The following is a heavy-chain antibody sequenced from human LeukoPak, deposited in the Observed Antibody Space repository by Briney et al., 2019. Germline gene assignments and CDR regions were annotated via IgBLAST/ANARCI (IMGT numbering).Heavy chain of an antibody. D-gene: IGHD2-15*01. CDR3: ARDRGGSYSAIDY. CDR1: GFTFSSYS. V-gene: IGHV3-48*04. CDR2: ISSSSITI. J-gene: IGHJ4*02. Sequence: PGGSLRLSCAASGFTFSSYSLNWVRQAPGKGLEWVSFISSSSITIYYADFVKGRFTISRDNAEKSLYLQMNSLRAEDTAVYYCARDRGGSYSAIDYWGQGTLVTVSS.